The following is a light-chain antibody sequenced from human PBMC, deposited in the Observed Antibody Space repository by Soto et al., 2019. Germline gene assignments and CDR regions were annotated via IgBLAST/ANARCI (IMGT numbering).Light chain of an antibody. V-gene: IGKV1-5*03. J-gene: IGKJ1*01. Sequence: DIQMTQSPSTLSASVGDRVTITRRASQSICGWLAWYHHTPGKPPKLLIYKAFTLKSGVPSRFSGSGSGTEFTLSISSLQPEDFTTYSGLQDYNSPWAFGQGTEVDNK. CDR3: LQDYNSPWA. CDR1: QSICGW. CDR2: KAF.